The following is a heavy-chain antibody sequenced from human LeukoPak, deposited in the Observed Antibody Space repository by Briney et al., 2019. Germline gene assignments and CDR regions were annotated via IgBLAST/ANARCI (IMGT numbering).Heavy chain of an antibody. V-gene: IGHV4-61*02. Sequence: PSQTLSLTCTVSGNSISSGDYYWSWIRQPAGKGLEWIGRIYTSGSTTYNPSLKSRVTISGDTSENQFSLRLSSVTAADTAVYYCARGKSRGSRIDYWGQGTLVTVSS. CDR2: IYTSGST. CDR1: GNSISSGDYY. J-gene: IGHJ4*02. CDR3: ARGKSRGSRIDY. D-gene: IGHD1-26*01.